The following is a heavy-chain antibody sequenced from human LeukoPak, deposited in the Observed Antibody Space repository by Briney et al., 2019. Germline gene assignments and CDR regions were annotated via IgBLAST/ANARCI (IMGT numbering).Heavy chain of an antibody. CDR2: MRWNSGSI. J-gene: IGHJ4*02. CDR3: AKDNQRQSGYYIGGDFDD. D-gene: IGHD3-3*01. Sequence: PGRCLRLSCAASVFTFDEYAMHWVRQAPAKGLEWGSGMRWNSGSISHADSGKGRFTISRDNAKTSLYLQMSSLRAEDTALYYCAKDNQRQSGYYIGGDFDDWSQGRLVTVSA. V-gene: IGHV3-9*01. CDR1: VFTFDEYA.